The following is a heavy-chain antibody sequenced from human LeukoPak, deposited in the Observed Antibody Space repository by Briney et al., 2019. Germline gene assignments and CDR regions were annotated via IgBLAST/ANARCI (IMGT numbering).Heavy chain of an antibody. CDR1: GYTFTGYY. Sequence: ASVKVSCKASGYTFTGYYMHWVRQAPGQGLEWMGRINPNSGGTNYAQKFQGRVTMTRDTSISTAYMDLSRLRSDDTAVYYCARRGIGSSGYYSDYWGQGTLVTVSS. CDR3: ARRGIGSSGYYSDY. D-gene: IGHD3-22*01. V-gene: IGHV1-2*06. J-gene: IGHJ4*02. CDR2: INPNSGGT.